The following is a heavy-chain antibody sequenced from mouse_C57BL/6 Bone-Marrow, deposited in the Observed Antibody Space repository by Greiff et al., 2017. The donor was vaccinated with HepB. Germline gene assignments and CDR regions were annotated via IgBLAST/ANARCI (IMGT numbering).Heavy chain of an antibody. CDR1: GYTFTSYW. CDR2: IYPGSGST. CDR3: ARGGAYYSRFDY. J-gene: IGHJ2*01. D-gene: IGHD2-12*01. Sequence: VQLQQPGAELVKPGASVKMSCKASGYTFTSYWITWVKQRPGQGLEWIGDIYPGSGSTNYNEKFKSKATLTVDTSSSTAYMQLSSLTSEDSAVYYCARGGAYYSRFDYWGQGTTLTVSS. V-gene: IGHV1-55*01.